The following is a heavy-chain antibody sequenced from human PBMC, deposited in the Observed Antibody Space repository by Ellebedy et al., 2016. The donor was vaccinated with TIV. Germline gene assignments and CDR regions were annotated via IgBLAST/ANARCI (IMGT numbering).Heavy chain of an antibody. Sequence: PGGSLRLSCVASGFTFRSNAMSWVRQASGKGLEWVSAISGSGRNTNYADSVKGRFTISRDNSKNTLYLQMNSLRADDTAVYYCAKRDFFGVDTLTFDYWGQGTLVTVSS. V-gene: IGHV3-23*01. CDR1: GFTFRSNA. CDR2: ISGSGRNT. J-gene: IGHJ4*02. D-gene: IGHD3-3*01. CDR3: AKRDFFGVDTLTFDY.